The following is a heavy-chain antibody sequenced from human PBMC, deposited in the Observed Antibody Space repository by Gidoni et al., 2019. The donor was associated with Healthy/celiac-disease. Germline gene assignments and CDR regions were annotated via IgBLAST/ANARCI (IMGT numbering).Heavy chain of an antibody. J-gene: IGHJ6*02. D-gene: IGHD3-3*01. CDR2: ISSSSSYT. CDR3: ARDWGPSRTDFWSGYYTAYYYYGMDV. CDR1: GFTFRDYY. V-gene: IGHV3-11*05. Sequence: QVQLVESGGGLVKPGGSLRLSCAASGFTFRDYYMSWIRQAPGKGLEWVSYISSSSSYTNYADSVKGRFTISRDNAKNSLYLQMNSLRAEDTAVYYWARDWGPSRTDFWSGYYTAYYYYGMDVWGQGTTVTVSS.